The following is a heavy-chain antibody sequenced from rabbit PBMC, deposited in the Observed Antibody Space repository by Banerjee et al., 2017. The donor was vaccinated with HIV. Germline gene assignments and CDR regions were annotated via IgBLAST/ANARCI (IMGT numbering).Heavy chain of an antibody. CDR1: GIDFSSSQY. CDR2: IYSSSGTT. J-gene: IGHJ3*01. Sequence: QEQLEESGGGLVKPGASLPLTCTASGIDFSSSQYICWVRQAPGKGLELIASIYSSSGTTYYTTWAKGRFTISKTSSTTVDLKMTSLTAADTATYFCARDTGSSYELWGQGTLVTVS. V-gene: IGHV1S45*01. D-gene: IGHD8-1*01. CDR3: ARDTGSSYEL.